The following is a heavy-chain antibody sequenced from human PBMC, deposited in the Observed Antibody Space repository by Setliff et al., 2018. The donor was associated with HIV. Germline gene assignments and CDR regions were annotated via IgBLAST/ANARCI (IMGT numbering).Heavy chain of an antibody. J-gene: IGHJ5*02. V-gene: IGHV1-69*10. CDR2: IVPIIGIT. CDR3: ASHPGSSIEKPYFDT. Sequence: ASVKVSCKASGGTFSMYAISWVRQAPGQGLEWMGGIVPIIGITNYAQKFQGRVTITADKSTSTMYMDLSSLRSEDTAVYYCASHPGSSIEKPYFDTWGQGTLVTV. D-gene: IGHD2-2*01. CDR1: GGTFSMYA.